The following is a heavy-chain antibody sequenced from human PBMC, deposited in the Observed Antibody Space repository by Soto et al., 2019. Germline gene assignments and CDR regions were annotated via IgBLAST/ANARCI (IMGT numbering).Heavy chain of an antibody. J-gene: IGHJ6*02. D-gene: IGHD6-19*01. CDR2: IRRKANSYTT. Sequence: EVQLVESGGGLVQPGGSLRLSCAASGLIFSDYHMDLVRQAPGKGLEWVGRIRRKANSYTTEYAASVKGRFTISREDSKSSLYLQMNSLNTEDTAVYYCAMLGGWSGGSNDMDVWGQGTTVTVSS. V-gene: IGHV3-72*01. CDR1: GLIFSDYH. CDR3: AMLGGWSGGSNDMDV.